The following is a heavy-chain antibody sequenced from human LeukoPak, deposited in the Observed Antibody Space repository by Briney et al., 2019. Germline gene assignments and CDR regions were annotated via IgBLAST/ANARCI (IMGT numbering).Heavy chain of an antibody. V-gene: IGHV3-23*01. CDR3: AKLTPDLREQQLISTGWFDS. D-gene: IGHD6-13*01. J-gene: IGHJ5*01. CDR2: ISGSGGST. CDR1: GFTFSSYA. Sequence: GGSLRLSCAASGFTFSSYAMSWVRQAPGKGLEWVSAISGSGGSTYYADSVKGRFTISRDNSKNTLYLQMNSLRAEDTAVYYCAKLTPDLREQQLISTGWFDSWGQGTLVTVSS.